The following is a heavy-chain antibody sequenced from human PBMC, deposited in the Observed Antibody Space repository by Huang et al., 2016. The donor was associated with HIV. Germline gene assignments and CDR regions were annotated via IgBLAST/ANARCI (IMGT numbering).Heavy chain of an antibody. CDR3: ARGPSPWLQEAFDI. CDR2: IYYSGST. V-gene: IGHV4-59*01. Sequence: QVQLQESGPGLVKPSETLSLTCTVSGGSISSYYWSWIRQPPGKGLECIGYIYYSGSTNYNPSLKRRVTISVDTSKNQFSRKLRAVTAADTAVYYCARGPSPWLQEAFDIWGQGTMVTVSS. D-gene: IGHD5-12*01. J-gene: IGHJ3*02. CDR1: GGSISSYY.